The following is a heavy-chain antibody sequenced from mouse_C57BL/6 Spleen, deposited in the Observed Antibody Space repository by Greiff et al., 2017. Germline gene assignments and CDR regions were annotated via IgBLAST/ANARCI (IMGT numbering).Heavy chain of an antibody. CDR3: ARNQLDYFDY. CDR2: IWSGGST. J-gene: IGHJ2*01. Sequence: VQLQQSGPGLVQPSQSLSITCTVSGFSLTSYGVHWVRQSPGKGLEWLGVIWSGGSTDYNAAFISRLSISKDNSKSQVFFKMNSLQADDTAIYYCARNQLDYFDYWGQGTTLTVSS. D-gene: IGHD3-1*01. V-gene: IGHV2-2*01. CDR1: GFSLTSYG.